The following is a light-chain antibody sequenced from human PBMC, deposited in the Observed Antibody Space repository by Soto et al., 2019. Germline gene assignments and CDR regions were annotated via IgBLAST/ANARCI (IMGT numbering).Light chain of an antibody. V-gene: IGKV3-20*01. Sequence: DIVLTQSPGTLSLSPGERATLSCRASQSVSGNHLAWYQQKPGQAPRLLIYRASRRATDIPDRFSGSGSGTEFSLTISRLEPEDFAVYYCQQYGSSPRFTFGPGTKVDI. J-gene: IGKJ3*01. CDR3: QQYGSSPRFT. CDR1: QSVSGNH. CDR2: RAS.